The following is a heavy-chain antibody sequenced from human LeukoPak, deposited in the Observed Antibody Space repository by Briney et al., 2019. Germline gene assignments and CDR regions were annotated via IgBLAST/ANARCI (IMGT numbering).Heavy chain of an antibody. CDR1: GFTFSSYS. CDR3: ASSWGRPRRDAFDI. D-gene: IGHD7-27*01. CDR2: ISSSSSYI. J-gene: IGHJ3*02. V-gene: IGHV3-21*04. Sequence: PGGSLRLSCAASGFTFSSYSMNWVRQAPGKGLEWVSSISSSSSYIYYADSVKGRFTISRDNAKNSLYLQMNSLRAEDTAVYYCASSWGRPRRDAFDIWGQGTMVTVSS.